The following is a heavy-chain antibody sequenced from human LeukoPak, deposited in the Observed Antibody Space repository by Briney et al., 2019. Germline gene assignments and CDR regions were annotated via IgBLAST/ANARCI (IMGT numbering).Heavy chain of an antibody. CDR3: ARHIGYSAWNPDY. Sequence: GESLKISCKASGYSFTSYWIGWVRQLPGKGLEWMGIIYPYDSDTRYSPSFQGQVTISADKSISTAYLQWSNLKASDTAMYYCARHIGYSAWNPDYWGQGTLVTVSS. CDR2: IYPYDSDT. J-gene: IGHJ4*02. V-gene: IGHV5-51*01. CDR1: GYSFTSYW. D-gene: IGHD5-12*01.